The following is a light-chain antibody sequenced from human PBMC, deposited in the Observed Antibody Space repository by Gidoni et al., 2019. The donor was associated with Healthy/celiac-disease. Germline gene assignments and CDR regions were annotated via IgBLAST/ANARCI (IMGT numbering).Light chain of an antibody. V-gene: IGKV3-20*01. CDR1: QSVSSSY. J-gene: IGKJ4*01. Sequence: EIVLTQSPGTLSLSPGERATLSCRASQSVSSSYLAWYQQKPGQAPRLLIYGASSRATGIPDRFSGSGSGTDFTLTISRLEPDDFAVYYCQQFGLTFGGGTKVEIK. CDR3: QQFGLT. CDR2: GAS.